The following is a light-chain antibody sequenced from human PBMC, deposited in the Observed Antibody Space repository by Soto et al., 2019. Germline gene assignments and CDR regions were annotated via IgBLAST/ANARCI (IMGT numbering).Light chain of an antibody. V-gene: IGKV1-27*01. J-gene: IGKJ4*01. CDR3: QKYNSAPHT. Sequence: DIQMTQSPSSLSASVGDRVTITCRTSQDMSNYLAWYQQQPGTVPKLLIYAAATLQSGVPSRFSGGGSGTDFSLTTNSLQPEDVATYYCQKYNSAPHTFGGGTKVEIQ. CDR2: AAA. CDR1: QDMSNY.